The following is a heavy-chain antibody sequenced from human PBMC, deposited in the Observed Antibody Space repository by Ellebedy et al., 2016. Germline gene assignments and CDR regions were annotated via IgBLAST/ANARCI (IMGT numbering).Heavy chain of an antibody. Sequence: GGSLRLSXAASGFTFSSYGMHWVRQAPGKGLEWVAVISYDGSNKYYADSVKGRFTISRDNSKNTLYLQMNSLRAEDTAVYYCARAGLAVAGRRWFDPWGQGTLVTVSS. J-gene: IGHJ5*02. CDR1: GFTFSSYG. CDR3: ARAGLAVAGRRWFDP. CDR2: ISYDGSNK. V-gene: IGHV3-30*03. D-gene: IGHD6-19*01.